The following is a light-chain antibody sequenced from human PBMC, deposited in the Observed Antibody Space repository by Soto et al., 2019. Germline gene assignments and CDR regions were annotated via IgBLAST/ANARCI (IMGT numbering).Light chain of an antibody. J-gene: IGKJ1*01. CDR3: QHYNNWPRT. V-gene: IGKV3-15*01. Sequence: EIVMTQSPATLSVSPGERATLSCRASQSVSSNLAWYQQKPGQAPRLLIYGASTRATGIPARFSGSRSGTEFTLTISGLQSEDFAVYYCQHYNNWPRTFGQGTKVELK. CDR1: QSVSSN. CDR2: GAS.